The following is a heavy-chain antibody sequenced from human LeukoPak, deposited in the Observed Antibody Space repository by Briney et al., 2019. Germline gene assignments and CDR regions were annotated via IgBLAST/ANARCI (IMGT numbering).Heavy chain of an antibody. CDR1: GYSFTSYW. D-gene: IGHD5-18*01. V-gene: IGHV5-51*01. CDR3: ARRGVDTAMENDAFDI. J-gene: IGHJ3*02. CDR2: IYPGDSDT. Sequence: GESLKISCKGSGYSFTSYWIGWVRQMPGKGLEWMGIIYPGDSDTRYSPSFQGQVTISADKSISTAYLQWSSLKASDTAMYYCARRGVDTAMENDAFDIWGQGRMVTVSS.